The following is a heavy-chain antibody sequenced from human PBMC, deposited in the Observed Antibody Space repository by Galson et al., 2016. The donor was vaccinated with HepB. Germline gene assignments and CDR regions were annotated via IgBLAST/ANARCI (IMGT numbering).Heavy chain of an antibody. D-gene: IGHD3-22*01. CDR3: ARAPQSWSYDSRGQTEFDY. CDR1: GFSFSSYS. CDR2: ISSYSTYK. J-gene: IGHJ4*02. V-gene: IGHV3-21*01. Sequence: SLRLSCAVSGFSFSSYSMNWVRQAPGKGLEWVSSISSYSTYKYYADSVKGRFTISRDNAKNSLYLQMNSLRAEDTAVYYCARAPQSWSYDSRGQTEFDYWGQGTLVTVSS.